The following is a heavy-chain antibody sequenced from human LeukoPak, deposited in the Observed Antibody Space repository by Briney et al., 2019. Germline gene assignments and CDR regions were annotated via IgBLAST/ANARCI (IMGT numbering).Heavy chain of an antibody. D-gene: IGHD1-26*01. CDR3: ARAYPSGSLDHSHPDY. J-gene: IGHJ4*02. Sequence: SVKVSCKASGGTFSSYAISWVRQAPGQGLEWMGGIIPIFGTANYAQKFQGRVTITADESTSTAYMELSSLRSEDTAVYYCARAYPSGSLDHSHPDYWGQGTLVTVSS. CDR2: IIPIFGTA. CDR1: GGTFSSYA. V-gene: IGHV1-69*13.